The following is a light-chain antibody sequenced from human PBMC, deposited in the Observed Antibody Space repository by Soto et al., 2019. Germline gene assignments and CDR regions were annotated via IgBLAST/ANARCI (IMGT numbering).Light chain of an antibody. V-gene: IGKV3-11*01. CDR2: DAS. J-gene: IGKJ4*01. CDR3: QQRSDWLT. Sequence: EIVLTQSPATLSLSPGERATLSCRVSRSIGSYLAWYQQKPGQPPRLLIYDASSRATGIPARFSGSGSGTDFTLTFSSLEPEDFAVYYCQQRSDWLTFGGGTKVEFK. CDR1: RSIGSY.